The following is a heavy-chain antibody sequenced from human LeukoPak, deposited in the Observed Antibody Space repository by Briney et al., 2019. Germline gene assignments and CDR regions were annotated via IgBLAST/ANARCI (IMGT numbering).Heavy chain of an antibody. CDR2: ISGSGVST. CDR3: AVSGGGYSSSWFDN. CDR1: GFTFSSYA. V-gene: IGHV3-23*01. Sequence: PGGSLRLSCAASGFTFSSYAMSWVRQAPGKGLEWVSGISGSGVSTYYADSVKGRFTISRDNSKNRLNLQMNSLRAEDTAVYYCAVSGGGYSSSWFDNWGQGTLVTVSS. D-gene: IGHD6-13*01. J-gene: IGHJ4*02.